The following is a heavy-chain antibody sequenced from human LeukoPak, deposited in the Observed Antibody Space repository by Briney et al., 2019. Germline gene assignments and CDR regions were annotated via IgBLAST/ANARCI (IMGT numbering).Heavy chain of an antibody. CDR2: ISSSGSTI. Sequence: GGSLRLSCAASGFAFSSYEMNWVRQAPGKGLEWVSYISSSGSTIYYADSVKGRFTISRDNAKNSLYLQMNSLRAEDTAVYYCARDKVVAARHYYYYGMDVWGQGTTVTVSS. D-gene: IGHD6-6*01. CDR3: ARDKVVAARHYYYYGMDV. J-gene: IGHJ6*02. CDR1: GFAFSSYE. V-gene: IGHV3-48*03.